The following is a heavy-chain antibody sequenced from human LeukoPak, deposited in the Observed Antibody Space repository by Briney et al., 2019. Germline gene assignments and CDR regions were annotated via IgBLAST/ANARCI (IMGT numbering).Heavy chain of an antibody. V-gene: IGHV4-34*01. CDR3: ARGAHCSSTSCRRDY. CDR1: GGSFSGYY. J-gene: IGHJ4*02. Sequence: SETLSLTCAVYGGSFSGYYWSWIRRPPGKGLEWIGEINHSGSTNYNPSLKSRVTISVDTSKNQFSLKLSSVTAADTAVYYCARGAHCSSTSCRRDYWGQGTLVTVSS. D-gene: IGHD2-2*01. CDR2: INHSGST.